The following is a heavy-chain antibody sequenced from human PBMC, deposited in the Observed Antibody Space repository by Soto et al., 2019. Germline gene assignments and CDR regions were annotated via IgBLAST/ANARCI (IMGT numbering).Heavy chain of an antibody. V-gene: IGHV3-48*01. J-gene: IGHJ6*03. CDR3: ARDPSDYDFWSGYYFVGYYYYMDV. D-gene: IGHD3-3*01. Sequence: GGSLRLSCAASGFTFSSYSMNWVRQAPGKGLEWVSYISSSSSTIYYADSVKGRFTISRDNAKNSLYLQMNSLRAEDTAVYYCARDPSDYDFWSGYYFVGYYYYMDVWGKGTTVTVSS. CDR2: ISSSSSTI. CDR1: GFTFSSYS.